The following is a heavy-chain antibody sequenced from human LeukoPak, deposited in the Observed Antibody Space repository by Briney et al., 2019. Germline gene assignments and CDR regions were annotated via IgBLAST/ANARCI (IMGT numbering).Heavy chain of an antibody. CDR2: IYYSGST. V-gene: IGHV4-30-4*08. Sequence: SETLSLTCTVSGGSISSGDYYWGWIRQPPGKGLGWIGYIYYSGSTYYNPSLKSRVTISVDTSKNQFSLKLSSVTAADTAVYYCASRNSGSYSQLDYWGQGTLVTVSS. J-gene: IGHJ4*02. CDR3: ASRNSGSYSQLDY. D-gene: IGHD3-10*01. CDR1: GGSISSGDYY.